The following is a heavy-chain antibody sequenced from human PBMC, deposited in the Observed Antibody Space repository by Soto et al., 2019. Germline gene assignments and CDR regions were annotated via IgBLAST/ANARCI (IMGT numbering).Heavy chain of an antibody. V-gene: IGHV3-33*01. CDR3: ARMNCSGGSCYSWCDY. CDR1: GFTFSSYG. D-gene: IGHD2-15*01. J-gene: IGHJ4*02. CDR2: IWYDGSNK. Sequence: PGGSLRLSCAASGFTFSSYGMHWVRQAPGKGLEWGAVIWYDGSNKYYADSVKGRFTISRDNSKNTLYLQMNSLRGEDTAVYYCARMNCSGGSCYSWCDYCGQGTLVTVSS.